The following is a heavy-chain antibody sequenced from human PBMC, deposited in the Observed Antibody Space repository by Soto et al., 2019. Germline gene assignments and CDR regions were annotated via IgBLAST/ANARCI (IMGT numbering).Heavy chain of an antibody. Sequence: EVQLVESGGGLVQPGGSLRLSCAASGFTFSDHYMDWVRQAPGKGLEWVGRSKNKADSYTTEYAASVKGRFTISRDGSKNPLFQQMNSLKNEETDVYYCTVWGSGNDFGAAWGQGILVTVSS. CDR1: GFTFSDHY. CDR2: SKNKADSYTT. CDR3: TVWGSGNDFGAA. V-gene: IGHV3-72*01. J-gene: IGHJ4*02. D-gene: IGHD3-10*01.